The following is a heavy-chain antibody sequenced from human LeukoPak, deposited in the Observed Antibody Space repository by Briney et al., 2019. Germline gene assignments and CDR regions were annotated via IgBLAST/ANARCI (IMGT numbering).Heavy chain of an antibody. CDR1: GFTFSSCY. Sequence: GGSLRLSCAASGFTFSSCYMAWVRQAPGKGLQWVSSITGDGDSTYYADSVKGRFTISRDNSRNALYLQMNSLRAEDTAVYYCAKGIFATSRWDYWGQGTLVTVSS. V-gene: IGHV3-23*01. CDR2: ITGDGDST. J-gene: IGHJ4*02. CDR3: AKGIFATSRWDY. D-gene: IGHD6-13*01.